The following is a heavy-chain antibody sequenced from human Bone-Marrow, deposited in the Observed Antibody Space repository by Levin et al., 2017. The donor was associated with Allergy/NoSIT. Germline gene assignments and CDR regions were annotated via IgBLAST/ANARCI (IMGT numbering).Heavy chain of an antibody. J-gene: IGHJ3*02. CDR1: GFTFSDYS. CDR3: ARLSLNAFDI. D-gene: IGHD2-8*01. Sequence: GALRLSCAASGFTFSDYSMNWVRQAPGKGLEWVSSISTSSNYIYYADSVKGRFSISRDNAKNSLFLQMSSLRAEDTAVYYCARLSLNAFDIWGQGTMVTVSS. CDR2: ISTSSNYI. V-gene: IGHV3-21*01.